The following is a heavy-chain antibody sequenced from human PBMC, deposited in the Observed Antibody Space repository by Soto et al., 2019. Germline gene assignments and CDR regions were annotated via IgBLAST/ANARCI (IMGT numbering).Heavy chain of an antibody. J-gene: IGHJ5*02. D-gene: IGHD5-18*01. CDR3: AKDGGTDGYFGNWFDP. CDR2: IIPIFGST. Sequence: QVQLLQSGAEVKKPGSSVKVSCKASGGTFSNYAITWVRQAPGQGLEWLGRIIPIFGSTNFAQKFQGRVTLTADESTTTVYMELSRLRSDDTAVYFCAKDGGTDGYFGNWFDPWGQGTLVTVSS. CDR1: GGTFSNYA. V-gene: IGHV1-69*15.